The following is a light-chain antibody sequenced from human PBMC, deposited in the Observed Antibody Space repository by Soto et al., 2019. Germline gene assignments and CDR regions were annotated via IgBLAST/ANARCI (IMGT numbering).Light chain of an antibody. J-gene: IGKJ1*01. V-gene: IGKV3D-15*01. CDR2: AAS. CDR1: QSVSNY. CDR3: QQYNDWPRT. Sequence: EIVLTQSPATLSLSPGERVTLSCRASQSVSNYLAWYQQKPGQAPRLLVSAASNRATGIPARFSGSGSGTEFTLTISSLQSEDFAVYYCQQYNDWPRTFGQGTKVDIK.